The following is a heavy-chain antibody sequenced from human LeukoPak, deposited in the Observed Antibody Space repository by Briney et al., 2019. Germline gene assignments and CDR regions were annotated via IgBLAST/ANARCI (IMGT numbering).Heavy chain of an antibody. J-gene: IGHJ3*02. CDR1: GGSISSSSYY. CDR2: IYYSGST. V-gene: IGHV4-39*07. CDR3: ARDPLDI. Sequence: SETLSLTCTVSGGSISSSSYYWGWIRQPPGKGLEWIGSIYYSGSTYYNPSLKSRVTISVDTSKNQFSLKLSSVTAADTAVYYCARDPLDIWGQGTMVTVSS.